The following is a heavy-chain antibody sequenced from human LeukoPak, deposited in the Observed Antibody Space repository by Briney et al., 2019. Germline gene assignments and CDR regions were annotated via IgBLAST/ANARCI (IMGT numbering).Heavy chain of an antibody. CDR2: IIPILGTA. J-gene: IGHJ4*02. V-gene: IGHV1-69*04. CDR1: GGTFSSYA. CDR3: ARLPAYGDCGGDCHLDY. Sequence: SVKVSCKASGGTFSSYAISWVRQAPGQGLEWMGRIIPILGTANYAQKFQGRVTITADKSTSTAYMELSSLRSEDTAVYYCARLPAYGDCGGDCHLDYWGQGTLVTVSS. D-gene: IGHD2-21*02.